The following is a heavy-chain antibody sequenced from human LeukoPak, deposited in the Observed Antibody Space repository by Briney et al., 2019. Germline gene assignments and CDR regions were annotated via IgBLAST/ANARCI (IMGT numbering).Heavy chain of an antibody. Sequence: GASVKVSCKVSGYTLINLSMHWVRQAPGKGLEWMGSSDPHQTNYARNFQGRLTMTEDTSADTAYMELSSLRSEDTAVYYCATVDRDAFDIWGQGTMVTVSS. CDR2: SDPHQT. D-gene: IGHD3-9*01. J-gene: IGHJ3*02. V-gene: IGHV1-24*01. CDR1: GYTLINLS. CDR3: ATVDRDAFDI.